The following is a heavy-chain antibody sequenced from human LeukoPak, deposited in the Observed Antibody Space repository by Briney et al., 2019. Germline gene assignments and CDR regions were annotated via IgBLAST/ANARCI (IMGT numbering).Heavy chain of an antibody. CDR2: INHSGST. CDR3: ARGRTTYDY. V-gene: IGHV4-34*01. J-gene: IGHJ4*02. Sequence: SETLSLTCAVYGGSFSGYYWSWIRQPPGKGLEWIGEINHSGSTNYNPSLKSRVTISVDTSKNQFSLKPSSVTAADTAVYYCARGRTTYDYWGQGTLVTVSS. D-gene: IGHD4-17*01. CDR1: GGSFSGYY.